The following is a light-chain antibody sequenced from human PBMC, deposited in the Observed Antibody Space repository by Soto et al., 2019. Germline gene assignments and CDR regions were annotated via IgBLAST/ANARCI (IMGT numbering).Light chain of an antibody. J-gene: IGLJ3*02. Sequence: QTVVTQEPSFSVSPGGTVTLTCVLSSGSVSTSYYPSGYQQTPGQAPRTLIYSTNTRSSGVPDRFSGSILGNKAALTITGAQADDDSDYYCVLYMGSGIWVFGGGTKLTV. CDR2: STN. CDR1: SGSVSTSYY. V-gene: IGLV8-61*01. CDR3: VLYMGSGIWV.